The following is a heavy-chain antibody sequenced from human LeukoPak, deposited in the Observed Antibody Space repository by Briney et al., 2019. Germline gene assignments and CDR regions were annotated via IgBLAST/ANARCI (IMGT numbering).Heavy chain of an antibody. D-gene: IGHD3-22*01. J-gene: IGHJ4*02. CDR3: ARTYYYDSSGYSDY. CDR1: GFTFSSYS. V-gene: IGHV3-21*01. Sequence: GGSLRLSCAASGFTFSSYSMNWVRQAPGKGLEWVSSIGSSSSYIYYADSVKGRFTISRDNAKNSLYLQMNSLRAEDTAVYYCARTYYYDSSGYSDYWGQGTLVTLSS. CDR2: IGSSSSYI.